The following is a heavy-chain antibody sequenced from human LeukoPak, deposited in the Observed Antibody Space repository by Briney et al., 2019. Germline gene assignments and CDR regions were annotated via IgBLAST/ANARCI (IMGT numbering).Heavy chain of an antibody. Sequence: GGSLRLSCAASGFTFSSYSMNWVRQAPGKGLEWVSSISSSNSYIYYTDSVKGRFTISRDDARNSLDLQMNSLRPKDTAVYYCASGIYYASVHTWSPVWGQGTLVTVSS. CDR1: GFTFSSYS. J-gene: IGHJ4*02. D-gene: IGHD3-10*01. V-gene: IGHV3-21*01. CDR3: ASGIYYASVHTWSPV. CDR2: ISSSNSYI.